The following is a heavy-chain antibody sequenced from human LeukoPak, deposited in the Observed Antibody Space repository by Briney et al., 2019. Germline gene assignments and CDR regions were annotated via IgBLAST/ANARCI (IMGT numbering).Heavy chain of an antibody. D-gene: IGHD2-2*01. CDR1: GFTFSSCA. CDR2: ISGSGGST. J-gene: IGHJ4*02. CDR3: AKEGGCSSTSCHSPNDY. Sequence: GGSLRLSCAASGFTFSSCAMSWVRQAPGKGLEWVSAISGSGGSTYYADSVKGRFTISRDNSKNTLYLQMNSLRAEDTAVYYCAKEGGCSSTSCHSPNDYWGQGTLVTVSS. V-gene: IGHV3-23*01.